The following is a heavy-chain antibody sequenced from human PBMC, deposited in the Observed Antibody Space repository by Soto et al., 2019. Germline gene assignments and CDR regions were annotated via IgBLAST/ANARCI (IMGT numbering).Heavy chain of an antibody. CDR2: IYYSGNT. CDR1: GGSISSGDYY. J-gene: IGHJ3*02. D-gene: IGHD3-22*01. V-gene: IGHV4-30-4*01. Sequence: QVQLQESGPGLVKPSQTLSLTCTVSGGSISSGDYYWSWIRQPPGKGLEWIGNIYYSGNTYYNPSLKSRVTISVDTSKKQFSLKLSSVTAADTAVYYCARARYYDSSGYYYAFDIWGQGTMVTVSS. CDR3: ARARYYDSSGYYYAFDI.